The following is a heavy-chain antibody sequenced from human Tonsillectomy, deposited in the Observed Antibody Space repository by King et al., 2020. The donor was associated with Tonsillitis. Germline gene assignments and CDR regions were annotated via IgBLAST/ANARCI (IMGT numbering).Heavy chain of an antibody. V-gene: IGHV3-23*04. CDR1: GFTFSSYA. CDR3: AKSDRVYYDSSGFFDAFDI. D-gene: IGHD3-22*01. Sequence: QLVQSGGGLVQPGESLRLSCAASGFTFSSYAMTWVRQAPGKGLEWVSTISATGDRTYHADSVKGRFTISRDISKSTLFLQMNSLGAEDTAVLYCAKSDRVYYDSSGFFDAFDIWGQGTMVTVSS. CDR2: ISATGDRT. J-gene: IGHJ3*02.